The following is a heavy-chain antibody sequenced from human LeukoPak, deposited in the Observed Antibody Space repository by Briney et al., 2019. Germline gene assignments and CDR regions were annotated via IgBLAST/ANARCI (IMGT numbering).Heavy chain of an antibody. CDR3: AKGFLYDWNRETCCDS. V-gene: IGHV3-23*01. J-gene: IGHJ5*01. CDR1: GFTFGSYA. CDR2: LSGSGGST. D-gene: IGHD1-20*01. Sequence: GGSLRLSCAASGFTFGSYAMAWVRQVPGKGLEWVSGLSGSGGSTYSADSVRGRFTISRDNSKDTLFLQMTSLRVEDTAIYYCAKGFLYDWNRETCCDSWGQGTLVTVSA.